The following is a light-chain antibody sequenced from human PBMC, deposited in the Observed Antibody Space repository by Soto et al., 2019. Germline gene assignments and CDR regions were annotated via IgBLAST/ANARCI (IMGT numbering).Light chain of an antibody. CDR3: QQRSNWLT. V-gene: IGKV3-11*01. CDR1: QSVSSY. Sequence: EIVLTQSPATLSLSPGERATLSCRASQSVSSYLAWYQQKPGQAPRLLIYDASNRATGIPARFSGSGSGTDFFLTISSLEPEDFAVYYCQQRSNWLTFGGGTKV. CDR2: DAS. J-gene: IGKJ4*01.